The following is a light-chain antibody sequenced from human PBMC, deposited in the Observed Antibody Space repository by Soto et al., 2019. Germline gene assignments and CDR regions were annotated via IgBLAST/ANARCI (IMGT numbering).Light chain of an antibody. J-gene: IGKJ1*01. CDR3: LQYQRYWT. CDR1: QSISRQ. Sequence: DIQMTQSPSTLSASVGDRVSITCRASQSISRQLAWYQQKPGKAPNLLIYQASNLETGVPSRFTGSGSGTEFTLTISSLQPDDLANYYCLQYQRYWTFGQGTNVEVK. CDR2: QAS. V-gene: IGKV1-5*03.